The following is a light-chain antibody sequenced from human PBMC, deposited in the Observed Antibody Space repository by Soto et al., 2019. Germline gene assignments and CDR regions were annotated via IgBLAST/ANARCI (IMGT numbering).Light chain of an antibody. CDR3: QQYDRFSKT. CDR2: DAS. CDR1: QSIRSW. Sequence: DIQMTQSPSTLSASVGDRVTITCRASQSIRSWLAWYQQKPGKAPQLLIYDASNLESGVPSRFXXXXXXXXXXXXXXSLQPDDFATYYCQQYDRFSKTFGRGTK. J-gene: IGKJ1*01. V-gene: IGKV1-5*01.